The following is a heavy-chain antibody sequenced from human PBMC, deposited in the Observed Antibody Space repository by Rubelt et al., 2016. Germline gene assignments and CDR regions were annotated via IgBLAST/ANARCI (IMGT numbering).Heavy chain of an antibody. V-gene: IGHV3-48*01. CDR1: GFTFSSYS. CDR3: ARDASSVTTDTSEY. CDR2: ISSSSSTI. Sequence: EVQLVESGGGLVQPGGSLRLSCAASGFTFSSYSMNWVRQAPGKGLEWVSYISSSSSTIYYADSVKCRFTISRDNAKNSLYLQMNRLRAEDTAVYYCARDASSVTTDTSEYWGQGTLVTVSS. D-gene: IGHD1-1*01. J-gene: IGHJ4*02.